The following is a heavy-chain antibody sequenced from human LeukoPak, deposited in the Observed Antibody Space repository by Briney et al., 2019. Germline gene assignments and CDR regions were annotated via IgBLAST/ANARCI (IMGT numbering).Heavy chain of an antibody. V-gene: IGHV3-30*04. Sequence: GGSLRLSCAASGFTFSSYAMHWVRQAPGKGLEWVAVISYDGSNKYYADSVKGRFTISRDNSKNTLYLQMNSLRAEDTALYYCAKDGKVRGVIPYYYYMDVWGKGTTVTISS. CDR3: AKDGKVRGVIPYYYYMDV. J-gene: IGHJ6*03. CDR1: GFTFSSYA. D-gene: IGHD3-10*01. CDR2: ISYDGSNK.